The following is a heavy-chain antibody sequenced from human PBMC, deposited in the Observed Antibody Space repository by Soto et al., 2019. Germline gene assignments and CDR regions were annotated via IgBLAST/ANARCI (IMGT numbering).Heavy chain of an antibody. J-gene: IGHJ4*02. V-gene: IGHV3-15*01. Sequence: GGSLRLSCAASGFTFSNGSMSWVRQAPGKGLEWVGRIKSKTDGGTTDYAAPVKGRFTISRDDSKNTLYLQMNSLKTEDTAVYYCARYLRKWRGEEYIDYWGQGTLVTVSS. CDR1: GFTFSNGS. CDR2: IKSKTDGGTT. CDR3: ARYLRKWRGEEYIDY. D-gene: IGHD3-10*01.